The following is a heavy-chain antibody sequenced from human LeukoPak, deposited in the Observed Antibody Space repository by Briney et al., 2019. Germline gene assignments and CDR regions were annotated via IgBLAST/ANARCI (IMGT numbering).Heavy chain of an antibody. V-gene: IGHV4-34*01. CDR3: ARGRGYSGYEVGY. CDR2: INHSGST. CDR1: GGSFSGYY. J-gene: IGHJ4*02. Sequence: SETLSLTCAVCGGSFSGYYWSWIRQPPGKGLEWIGEINHSGSTNYNPSLKSRVTVSVDTSKNQFSLKLSSVTAADPAEYYCARGRGYSGYEVGYWGQGTLVTVSS. D-gene: IGHD5-12*01.